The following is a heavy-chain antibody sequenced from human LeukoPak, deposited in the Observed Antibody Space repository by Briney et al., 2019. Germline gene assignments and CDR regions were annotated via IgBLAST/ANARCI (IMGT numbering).Heavy chain of an antibody. D-gene: IGHD5-18*01. Sequence: ASVKVSCKASGGTFSSYAISWVRQAPGQGLEWMGGIIPIFGTANYAQKFQDRVTITADESTSTAYMELSSLRSEDTAVYYCARSPAHSSSYYYYYGMDVWGQGTTVTVSS. CDR3: ARSPAHSSSYYYYYGMDV. CDR2: IIPIFGTA. J-gene: IGHJ6*02. V-gene: IGHV1-69*13. CDR1: GGTFSSYA.